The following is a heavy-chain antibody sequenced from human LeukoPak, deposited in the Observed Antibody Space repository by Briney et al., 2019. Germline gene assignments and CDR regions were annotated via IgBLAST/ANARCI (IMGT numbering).Heavy chain of an antibody. CDR1: GFTVSSNY. Sequence: PGGSLRLSCAASGFTVSSNYMSWVRQAPGKGLEWVSSISSSSSYIYYADSVKGRFTISRDNAKNSLYLQMNSLRAEDTAVYYCARDSSSSPFDYWGQGTLVTVSS. CDR2: ISSSSSYI. J-gene: IGHJ4*02. V-gene: IGHV3-21*01. D-gene: IGHD6-13*01. CDR3: ARDSSSSPFDY.